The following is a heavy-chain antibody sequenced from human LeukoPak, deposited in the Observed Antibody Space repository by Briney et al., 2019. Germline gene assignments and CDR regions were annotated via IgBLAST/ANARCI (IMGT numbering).Heavy chain of an antibody. Sequence: GGPLRLSCAPSGFTFSSYWMSWVRQAPGKGLEGVANIKQDGSEKYYVDSVKGRFTISRDNAKNSLYLQMNGLRAEDTAVYYCAGEYAWGQGTLVTVSS. J-gene: IGHJ5*02. V-gene: IGHV3-7*01. CDR1: GFTFSSYW. D-gene: IGHD2-8*01. CDR3: AGEYA. CDR2: IKQDGSEK.